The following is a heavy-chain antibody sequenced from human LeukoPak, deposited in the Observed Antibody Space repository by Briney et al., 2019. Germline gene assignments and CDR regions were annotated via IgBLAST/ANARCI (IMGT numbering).Heavy chain of an antibody. CDR2: ISSSGSTI. CDR3: ARDFVGYCSSTSCHDAFDI. D-gene: IGHD2-2*01. CDR1: GFTFSDYY. J-gene: IGHJ3*02. Sequence: GGSLRLSCAASGFTFSDYYMSWIRQAPGEGLEWVSYISSSGSTIYYADSVKGRFTISRDNAKNSLYLQMNSLRAEDTAVYYCARDFVGYCSSTSCHDAFDIWGQGTMVTVSS. V-gene: IGHV3-11*01.